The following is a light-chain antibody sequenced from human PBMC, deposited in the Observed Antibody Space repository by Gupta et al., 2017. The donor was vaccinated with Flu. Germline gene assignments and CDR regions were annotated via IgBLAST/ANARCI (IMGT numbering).Light chain of an antibody. CDR3: CSYTTSYTLV. V-gene: IGLV2-14*01. Sequence: QSALTQPASVSGSPGQSITISFTGTSNDVGGYNFVSWYQQHPGKAPRLLIYEVSNRPSGVSNRFSGSKSGNTASLTISGLQAEDEGNYYCCSYTTSYTLVFGGGTKLTVL. CDR1: SNDVGGYNF. CDR2: EVS. J-gene: IGLJ3*02.